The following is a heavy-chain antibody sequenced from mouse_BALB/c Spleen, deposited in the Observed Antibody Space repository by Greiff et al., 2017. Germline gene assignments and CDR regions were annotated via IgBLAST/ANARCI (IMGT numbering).Heavy chain of an antibody. J-gene: IGHJ4*01. CDR2: ISYDGSN. D-gene: IGHD4-1*01. Sequence: ESGPGLVKPSQSLSLTCSVTGYSITSGYYWNWIRQFPGNKLEWMGYISYDGSNNYNPSLKNRISITRDTSKNQFFLKLNSVTTEDTATYYCARAGLGRGYAMDYWGQGTSVTVSS. V-gene: IGHV3-6*02. CDR1: GYSITSGYY. CDR3: ARAGLGRGYAMDY.